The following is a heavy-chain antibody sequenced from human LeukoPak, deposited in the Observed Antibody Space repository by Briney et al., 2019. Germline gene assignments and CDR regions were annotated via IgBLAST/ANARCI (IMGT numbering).Heavy chain of an antibody. CDR3: AKEPYGGTTRGDFDY. V-gene: IGHV3-30-3*01. D-gene: IGHD4-23*01. Sequence: GGSLRLSCAASGFTFSSYAMHWVRQAPGKGLEWVAVISYDGSNKYYADSVKGRFTISRDNSKNTLYLQMNSLRAEDTAVYYCAKEPYGGTTRGDFDYWGQGTLVTVSS. J-gene: IGHJ4*02. CDR1: GFTFSSYA. CDR2: ISYDGSNK.